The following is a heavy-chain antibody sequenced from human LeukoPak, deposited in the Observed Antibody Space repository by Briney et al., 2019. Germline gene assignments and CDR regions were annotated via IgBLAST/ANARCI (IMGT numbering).Heavy chain of an antibody. CDR2: IYYSGRT. CDR3: ARGPYYYDSSGD. V-gene: IGHV4-59*01. D-gene: IGHD3-22*01. CDR1: GGSISSYY. Sequence: SETLSLTCTVSGGSISSYYWSWIRQPPGKGLEWIGYIYYSGRTNYNPSLKSRVTISVDTSKNQFSLKLSSVTAADTAVYYCARGPYYYDSSGDWGQGTLVTVSS. J-gene: IGHJ4*02.